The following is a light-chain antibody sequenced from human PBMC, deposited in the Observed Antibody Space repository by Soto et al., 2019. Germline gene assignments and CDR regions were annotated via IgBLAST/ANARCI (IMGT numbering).Light chain of an antibody. CDR2: AAS. Sequence: EIVLTQSPGTLPLSPGERATLSCRASQSVSSAYLAGYHHKPGKPPTLLIYAASSRVTGIPDRFSGSGSGTDFTLTISSLEPEDFSGYYCQQYGSSSRWTFARGTKVEIK. J-gene: IGKJ1*01. V-gene: IGKV3-20*01. CDR1: QSVSSAY. CDR3: QQYGSSSRWT.